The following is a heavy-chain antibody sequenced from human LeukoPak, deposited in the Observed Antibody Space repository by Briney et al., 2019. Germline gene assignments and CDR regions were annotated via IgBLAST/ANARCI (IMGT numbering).Heavy chain of an antibody. CDR2: IYYSGST. CDR3: ARGQGMATTPFDF. Sequence: PSKTLSLTCTVSGGSISSYYWSWIRQPPGKGLEWIGYIYYSGSTNYNPSLKSRVTISVDTSKNQFSLKLTSVTAADTAVYYCARGQGMATTPFDFWGQGTLVTVSS. CDR1: GGSISSYY. D-gene: IGHD5-24*01. V-gene: IGHV4-59*01. J-gene: IGHJ4*02.